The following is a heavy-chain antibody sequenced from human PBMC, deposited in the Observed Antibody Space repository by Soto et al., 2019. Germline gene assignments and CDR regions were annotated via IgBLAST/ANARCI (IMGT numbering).Heavy chain of an antibody. J-gene: IGHJ6*02. CDR1: GFTFNSYA. V-gene: IGHV3-23*01. D-gene: IGHD3-10*01. Sequence: DVQVLESGGDLVQPGGSLRLSCAASGFTFNSYAMSWVRQAPGKGLEWVSSVSAGGDMTYYSDSVKGRFTISRDNSNNALFLQMNRLRIEHTALYYCARGDRGGSGSPASYYYSGLDVWGQGTTVTV. CDR2: VSAGGDMT. CDR3: ARGDRGGSGSPASYYYSGLDV.